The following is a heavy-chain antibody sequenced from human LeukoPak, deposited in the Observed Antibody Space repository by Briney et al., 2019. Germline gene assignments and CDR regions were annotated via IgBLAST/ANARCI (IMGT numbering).Heavy chain of an antibody. J-gene: IGHJ4*02. V-gene: IGHV4-39*01. Sequence: SETVSLTCAVSGGPITTTSFSWAWIRQPPGQDLEWIATISSSGEAYYHPSLMSRVTISIDTSKNQFSLDLTSVTAADTGLFYCAKFKPRTGFDYWGQGILVIVSS. CDR2: ISSSGEA. D-gene: IGHD1-14*01. CDR3: AKFKPRTGFDY. CDR1: GGPITTTSFS.